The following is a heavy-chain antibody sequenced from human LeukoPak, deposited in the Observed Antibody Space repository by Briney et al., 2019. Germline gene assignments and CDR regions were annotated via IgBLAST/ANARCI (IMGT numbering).Heavy chain of an antibody. J-gene: IGHJ4*02. V-gene: IGHV1-46*01. D-gene: IGHD2-21*01. Sequence: ASVKVSCKASGYTFTSYYMHWVRQAPGQGLEWMGKINPSGGSTSYAQKFQGRVTMTRDTSTSTVYMELSSLRSEDTAVYYCARFIVSGGYFDYWGQGTLVTVSS. CDR3: ARFIVSGGYFDY. CDR1: GYTFTSYY. CDR2: INPSGGST.